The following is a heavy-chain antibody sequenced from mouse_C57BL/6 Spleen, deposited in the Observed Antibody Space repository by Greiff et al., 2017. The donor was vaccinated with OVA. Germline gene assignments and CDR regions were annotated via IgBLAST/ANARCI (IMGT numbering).Heavy chain of an antibody. J-gene: IGHJ2*01. Sequence: DVQLQESGPGLVKPSQSLSLTCSVTGYSITSGYYWNWIRQFPGNKLEWMGYISYDGSNNYNPSLKNRISITRDTSKNQFFLKLNSVTTEDTATYYCARAGNYEQDFDYWGQGTTLTVSS. D-gene: IGHD2-1*01. CDR2: ISYDGSN. V-gene: IGHV3-6*01. CDR1: GYSITSGYY. CDR3: ARAGNYEQDFDY.